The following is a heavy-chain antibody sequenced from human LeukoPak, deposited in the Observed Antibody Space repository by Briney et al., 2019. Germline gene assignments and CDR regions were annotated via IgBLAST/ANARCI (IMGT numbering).Heavy chain of an antibody. CDR1: GYSISSGYY. Sequence: SWGTLCISCAVSGYSISSGYYWGWIRQPPGKGLEWIGSIYHSGSTYYNPSLKSRVTISVDTSKNQFSLKLSSVTAADTAVYYCARHWGVTTRPLDYWGQGTLVTVSS. V-gene: IGHV4-38-2*01. CDR3: ARHWGVTTRPLDY. J-gene: IGHJ4*02. D-gene: IGHD1-26*01. CDR2: IYHSGST.